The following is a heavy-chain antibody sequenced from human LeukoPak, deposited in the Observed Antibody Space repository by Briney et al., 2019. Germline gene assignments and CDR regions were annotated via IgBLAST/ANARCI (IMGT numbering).Heavy chain of an antibody. V-gene: IGHV3-33*01. CDR1: GFTFSSFG. CDR2: IWYDGSNK. CDR3: ARGYDLVASTIDY. J-gene: IGHJ4*02. Sequence: PGRSLRLSCAASGFTFSSFGMHWVRQAPGKGLEWVAVIWYDGSNKDYADSVKGRFTISRDSSKNTLYLQMNSLRVEDTGFYYCARGYDLVASTIDYWGQGVQVTVSS. D-gene: IGHD3-3*01.